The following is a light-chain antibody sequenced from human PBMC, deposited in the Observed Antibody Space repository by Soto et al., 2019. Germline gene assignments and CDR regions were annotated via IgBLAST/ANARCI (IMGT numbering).Light chain of an antibody. V-gene: IGLV2-8*01. CDR3: SSYAGSNNLGV. CDR1: SSDVGGYNY. Sequence: QSALTQPPSASGSPGQSVTISCTGTSSDVGGYNYVSWYQQHPGKAPKLMIYEVSKRPSGVPDRFSGSKSGNTVSLTVSGLQAEADADYYCSSYAGSNNLGVFGTGTKVTVL. CDR2: EVS. J-gene: IGLJ1*01.